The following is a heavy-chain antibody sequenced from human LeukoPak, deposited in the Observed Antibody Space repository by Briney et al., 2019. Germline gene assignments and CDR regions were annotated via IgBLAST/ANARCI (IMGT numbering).Heavy chain of an antibody. V-gene: IGHV1-18*01. CDR3: ARGVAGTEGLFEY. CDR2: FSAYNGNT. J-gene: IGHJ4*02. D-gene: IGHD6-19*01. Sequence: ASVKVSCKAFGYTFTNYGITWVRQAPGQGLEWMGWFSAYNGNTNYAQKLQDRVTMTTDTSTNTAYMELRSLRSDDTAVYFCARGVAGTEGLFEYWGQGTLVTVSS. CDR1: GYTFTNYG.